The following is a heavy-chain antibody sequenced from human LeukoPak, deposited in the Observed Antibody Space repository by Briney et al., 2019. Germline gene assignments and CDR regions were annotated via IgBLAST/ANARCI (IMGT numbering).Heavy chain of an antibody. J-gene: IGHJ4*02. D-gene: IGHD2-8*02. CDR1: GFTFSSYA. CDR3: ARLFGGVTTFDY. V-gene: IGHV3-7*01. CDR2: MKGDGSHI. Sequence: GGSLRLSCAASGFTFSSYAMSWVRQAPGRGLQWVASMKGDGSHIYYVDSVKGRFTISRDNARNSLYLQMTSLRAEDTAVYYCARLFGGVTTFDYWGQGALVTVSS.